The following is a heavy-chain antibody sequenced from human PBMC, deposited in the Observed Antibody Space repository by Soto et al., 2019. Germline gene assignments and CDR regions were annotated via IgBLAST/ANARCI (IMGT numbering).Heavy chain of an antibody. CDR2: MNAKSGDT. J-gene: IGHJ6*02. CDR1: GYTFSDFD. V-gene: IGHV1-8*01. Sequence: GASVKGSCKASGYTFSDFDINWLRQAAGQGPEWRGWMNAKSGDTFSAQRLQGKFNMTWDTSLSTAYMEVGSLTSDDAAIYYCARGNPFNYAGFDVWGQGTTVTVSS. CDR3: ARGNPFNYAGFDV. D-gene: IGHD3-16*01.